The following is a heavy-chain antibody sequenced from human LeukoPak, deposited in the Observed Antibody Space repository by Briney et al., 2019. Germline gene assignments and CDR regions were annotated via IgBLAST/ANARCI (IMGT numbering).Heavy chain of an antibody. CDR2: INPSGST. CDR1: GGSFSDYY. D-gene: IGHD3-22*01. J-gene: IGHJ4*02. V-gene: IGHV4-34*01. Sequence: SETLSLTCAIYGGSFSDYYWSWMRQPPGRGLEWIGDINPSGSTNYSPSLTSRVTMSVDTSKNQFSLKLSSVTAADTAVYYCARGPPRDFVTSGFYYNYWGQGTRVTVSS. CDR3: ARGPPRDFVTSGFYYNY.